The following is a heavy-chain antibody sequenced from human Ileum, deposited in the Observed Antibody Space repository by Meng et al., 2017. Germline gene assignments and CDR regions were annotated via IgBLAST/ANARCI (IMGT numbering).Heavy chain of an antibody. V-gene: IGHV4-34*01. CDR3: SRTSYYDNSGYYPG. CDR1: GGSFSGYY. CDR2: INHSGST. D-gene: IGHD3-22*01. J-gene: IGHJ4*02. Sequence: QWQLQQWGAGRLKPSETLSLTCAVYGGSFSGYYWSWIRQPPGKGLEWIGEINHSGSTNYNPSLKSRVTISVDTSKNQFSLKLSSVTAADTAVYYCSRTSYYDNSGYYPGWGQGTLVTVSS.